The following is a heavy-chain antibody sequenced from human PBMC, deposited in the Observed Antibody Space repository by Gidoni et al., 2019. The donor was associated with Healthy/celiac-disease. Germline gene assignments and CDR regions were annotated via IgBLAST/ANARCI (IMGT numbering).Heavy chain of an antibody. D-gene: IGHD2-8*01. J-gene: IGHJ4*02. CDR3: AKPMVYATYYFDY. CDR2: ISYDGSNK. CDR1: GFTFSSYG. V-gene: IGHV3-30*18. Sequence: VQLVESGGGVVQPGRSLRLSCAASGFTFSSYGMHWVRQAPGKGLEWVAVISYDGSNKYYADSVKGRFTISRDNSKNTLYLQMNSLRAEDTAVYYCAKPMVYATYYFDYWGQGTLVTVSS.